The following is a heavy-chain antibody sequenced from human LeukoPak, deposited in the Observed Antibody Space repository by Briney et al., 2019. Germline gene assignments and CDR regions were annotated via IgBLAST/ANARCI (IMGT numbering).Heavy chain of an antibody. CDR3: ASSPLYYYDSSGYYSY. V-gene: IGHV4-34*01. CDR1: GGSFSGYY. Sequence: PSETLSLTCAVYGGSFSGYYWSWIRQPPGKGLECIGEINHSGSTNYNPSLKSRVTISVDTSKNQFSLKLSSVTAADTAVYYCASSPLYYYDSSGYYSYWGQGTLVTVSS. J-gene: IGHJ4*02. CDR2: INHSGST. D-gene: IGHD3-22*01.